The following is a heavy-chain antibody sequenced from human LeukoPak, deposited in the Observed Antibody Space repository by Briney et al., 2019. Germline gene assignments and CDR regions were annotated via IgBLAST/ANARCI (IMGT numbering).Heavy chain of an antibody. V-gene: IGHV1-2*02. Sequence: ASVKVSCKASGYTFTCYYMHWVRQAPGQGLEWMGWINPNSGGTNYAQKFQGRVTMTRDTSISTAYMELSRLRSDDTAVYCCARVPAIHYYFDYWGQGTLVTVSS. D-gene: IGHD5-18*01. CDR2: INPNSGGT. CDR1: GYTFTCYY. J-gene: IGHJ4*02. CDR3: ARVPAIHYYFDY.